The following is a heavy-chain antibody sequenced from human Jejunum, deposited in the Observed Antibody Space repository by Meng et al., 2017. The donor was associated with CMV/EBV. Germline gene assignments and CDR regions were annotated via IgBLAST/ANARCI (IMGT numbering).Heavy chain of an antibody. V-gene: IGHV3-48*03. CDR3: ARDQYYYDSRGSL. J-gene: IGHJ4*02. CDR1: GFTFSGYE. CDR2: ISSTGTTI. Sequence: SGFTFSGYEMNLVRQAPGKGLEWISYISSTGTTIYYAASVKGRFTISRDNAKNSLYLQMNSLRAEDTAVYYCARDQYYYDSRGSLWGQGTLVTVSS. D-gene: IGHD3-22*01.